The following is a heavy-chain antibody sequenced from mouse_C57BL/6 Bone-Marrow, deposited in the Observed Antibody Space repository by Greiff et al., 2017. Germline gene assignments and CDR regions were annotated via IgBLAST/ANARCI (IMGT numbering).Heavy chain of an antibody. J-gene: IGHJ2*01. Sequence: VQLKESEGGLVQPGSSMKLSCTASGFTFSDYYMAWVRQVPEKGLEWVANINYDGSSTYYLDSLKSRFIISRDNAKNILYLQMSSLKSEDTATYYCARANWEGGLFDYWGQGTTLTVSS. D-gene: IGHD4-1*01. CDR3: ARANWEGGLFDY. CDR2: INYDGSST. CDR1: GFTFSDYY. V-gene: IGHV5-16*01.